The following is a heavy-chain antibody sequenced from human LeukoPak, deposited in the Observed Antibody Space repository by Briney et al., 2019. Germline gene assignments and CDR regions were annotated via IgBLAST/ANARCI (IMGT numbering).Heavy chain of an antibody. Sequence: PGGSLRLSCAASGFTFSSYAMSWVRQAPGKGLEWVSAISGSGGSTYYADSVKGRFTISRDNSKNTLYLQMNSLRAEDTAVYYCAKAAAARRLPRTGHFDYWGQGTLVTVSS. CDR2: ISGSGGST. CDR3: AKAAAARRLPRTGHFDY. CDR1: GFTFSSYA. J-gene: IGHJ4*02. D-gene: IGHD6-6*01. V-gene: IGHV3-23*01.